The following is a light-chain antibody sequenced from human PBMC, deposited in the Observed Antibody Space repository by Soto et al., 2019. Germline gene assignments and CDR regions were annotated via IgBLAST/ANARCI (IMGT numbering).Light chain of an antibody. CDR3: VSFTSSTAYV. V-gene: IGLV2-14*03. J-gene: IGLJ1*01. CDR2: DVA. CDR1: SSDVGGSNF. Sequence: QSALTQPASVSASPGQSITISCTGTSSDVGGSNFVSWYQQHPGKPPKLIIYDVATRPSGVSNRFSGSKSGSTASLIISRLQAEDEADYYCVSFTSSTAYVLGSGTQLTVL.